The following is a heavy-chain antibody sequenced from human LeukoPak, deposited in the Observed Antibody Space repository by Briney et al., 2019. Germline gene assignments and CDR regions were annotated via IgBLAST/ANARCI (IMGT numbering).Heavy chain of an antibody. Sequence: PGGSLRLSCAASGLTFSGYDMDWVRQAPGKGLEWVSFIRYDGSREFYADSVEGRFTISRDNSKDTLYLQMNSLRPEDTAVYYCVGDFDYWGQGTLVTVSS. V-gene: IGHV3-30*02. CDR3: VGDFDY. J-gene: IGHJ4*02. CDR1: GLTFSGYD. CDR2: IRYDGSRE.